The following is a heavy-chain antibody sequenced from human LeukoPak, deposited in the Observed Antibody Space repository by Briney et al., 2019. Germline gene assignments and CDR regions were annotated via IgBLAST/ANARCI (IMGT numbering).Heavy chain of an antibody. Sequence: PSETLSLTCAVSGYSISSDYHWGWIRQPPGKGLEWIGTIQHSGSTYYNPSLKSRVTISLDTSKNQFSLKLSSVTAADTAVFYCAGYSGSFSDYWGQGTLLTVSS. CDR1: GYSISSDYH. V-gene: IGHV4-38-2*01. D-gene: IGHD1-26*01. CDR2: IQHSGST. J-gene: IGHJ4*02. CDR3: AGYSGSFSDY.